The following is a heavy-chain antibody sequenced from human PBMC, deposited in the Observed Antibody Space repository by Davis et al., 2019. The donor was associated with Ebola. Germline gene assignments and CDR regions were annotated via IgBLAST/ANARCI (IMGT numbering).Heavy chain of an antibody. J-gene: IGHJ4*02. CDR1: GFTFRNAW. D-gene: IGHD3-16*01. CDR2: IYRDGRT. Sequence: GESLKISCVASGFTFRNAWMAWVRQAPGKGLEWVSVIYRDGRTYYADSVKGRFTISSDNSKNTVYLQTNSLRAEDTAVYYCSTLRFGSLFWGQGTLVTVSS. V-gene: IGHV3-53*01. CDR3: STLRFGSLF.